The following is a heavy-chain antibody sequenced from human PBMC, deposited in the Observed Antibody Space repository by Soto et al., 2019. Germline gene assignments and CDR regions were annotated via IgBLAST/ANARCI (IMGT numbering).Heavy chain of an antibody. Sequence: SETRSLTCTVSGGSISSYYWSWIRQPPGKGLEWIGYIYYSGSTNYNPSLKSRVTISVDTSKNQFSLKLSSVTAADTAVYYCARDGGVTGTYYYYYYGMDVWGQGTTVTVSS. CDR2: IYYSGST. J-gene: IGHJ6*02. V-gene: IGHV4-59*01. CDR1: GGSISSYY. D-gene: IGHD1-20*01. CDR3: ARDGGVTGTYYYYYYGMDV.